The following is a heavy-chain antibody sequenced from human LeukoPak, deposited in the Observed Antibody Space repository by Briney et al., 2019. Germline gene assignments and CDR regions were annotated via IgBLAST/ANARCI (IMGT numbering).Heavy chain of an antibody. CDR2: SSSSGGST. J-gene: IGHJ4*02. Sequence: PGGSLRLSCAASGFTFSSSAMSWVRQAPGKGLEWVSVSSSSGGSTYYADSVKGRFTIFRDNSKNTLYLQMSSLRAEDTAVYYCAKGSRSIAVDNLCDYWGQGTLVTVSS. CDR3: AKGSRSIAVDNLCDY. CDR1: GFTFSSSA. V-gene: IGHV3-23*01. D-gene: IGHD6-6*01.